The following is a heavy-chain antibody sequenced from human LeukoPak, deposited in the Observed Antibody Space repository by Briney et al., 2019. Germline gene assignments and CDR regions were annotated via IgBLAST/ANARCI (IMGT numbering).Heavy chain of an antibody. CDR1: GGSISSYY. CDR3: ARDLEIPAASDAFDI. Sequence: SETLSLTCTVSGGSISSYYWSWIRQPAGKGLEWIGRTYTSGSTNYNPSLKSRVTVSVDTSKNQFSLKLSSVTAADTAVYYCARDLEIPAASDAFDIWGQGTMVTVSS. D-gene: IGHD2-2*01. V-gene: IGHV4-4*07. CDR2: TYTSGST. J-gene: IGHJ3*02.